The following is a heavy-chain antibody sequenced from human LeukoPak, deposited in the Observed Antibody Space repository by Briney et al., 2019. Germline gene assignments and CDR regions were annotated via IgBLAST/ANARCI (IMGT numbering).Heavy chain of an antibody. CDR1: GGSISSSNYY. D-gene: IGHD3-22*01. CDR2: IYYSGTT. CDR3: ARAGVGTMIVRGFDY. Sequence: PSETLSLTCTVSGGSISSSNYYWSWIRQPPGKGLEWIGYIYYSGTTNYNPSLKSRVTISVDTSKNQFSLKLSSVTAADTAVYYCARAGVGTMIVRGFDYWGQGTLVTVSS. V-gene: IGHV4-61*05. J-gene: IGHJ4*02.